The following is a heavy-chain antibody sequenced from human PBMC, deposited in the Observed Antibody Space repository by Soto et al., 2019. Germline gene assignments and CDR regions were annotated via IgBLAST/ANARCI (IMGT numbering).Heavy chain of an antibody. Sequence: AASVKVSCKASGYTLNTYGGSWVRQAPGQGLEWMGWISAYNGNTDFAQKLQGRVTMTTDTSTSTAYMELRSLRSDDTAVYYCARYEYSGYDHIYYFDYWGQGTLLTVSS. V-gene: IGHV1-18*01. CDR2: ISAYNGNT. D-gene: IGHD5-12*01. J-gene: IGHJ4*02. CDR1: GYTLNTYG. CDR3: ARYEYSGYDHIYYFDY.